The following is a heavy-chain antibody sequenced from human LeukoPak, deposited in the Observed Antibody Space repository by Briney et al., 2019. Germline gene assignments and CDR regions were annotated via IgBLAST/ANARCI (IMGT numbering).Heavy chain of an antibody. CDR1: GFTFSDYY. Sequence: GGSQRLSCTASGFTFSDYYMSWIRQAPGKGLEWVSYISSSSSYTKYADSVKGRFTISRDNARNSLYLQMNSLRAEDAAVYYCLPLLSRPYVEDGFDIWGQGTMVTVSS. CDR3: LPLLSRPYVEDGFDI. J-gene: IGHJ3*02. CDR2: ISSSSSYT. D-gene: IGHD2/OR15-2a*01. V-gene: IGHV3-11*06.